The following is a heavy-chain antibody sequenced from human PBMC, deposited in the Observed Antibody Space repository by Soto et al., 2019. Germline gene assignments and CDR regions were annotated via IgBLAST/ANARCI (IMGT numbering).Heavy chain of an antibody. Sequence: GGSLRLSCAASGFTFSSYGMHWVRDAPGKGLEWVAVIWYDGSNKYYADSVKGRFTISRDNSKNTLYLQMNSLRAEDTAVYYCARELYVWGSYRDYYGMDVWGQGTTVTVSS. CDR1: GFTFSSYG. CDR2: IWYDGSNK. D-gene: IGHD3-16*02. J-gene: IGHJ6*02. CDR3: ARELYVWGSYRDYYGMDV. V-gene: IGHV3-33*01.